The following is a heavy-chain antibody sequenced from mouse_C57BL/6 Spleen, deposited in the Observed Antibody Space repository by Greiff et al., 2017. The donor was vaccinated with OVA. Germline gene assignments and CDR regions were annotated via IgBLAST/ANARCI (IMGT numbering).Heavy chain of an antibody. CDR2: ISDGGSYT. CDR3: AIDRATAQAHYFDY. CDR1: GFTFSSYA. J-gene: IGHJ2*01. V-gene: IGHV5-4*01. D-gene: IGHD3-2*02. Sequence: EVKLVESGGGLVKPGGSLKLSCAASGFTFSSYAMSWVRQTPEKRLEWVATISDGGSYTYYPDNVKGRFTISRDNAKNNLYLQMSHLKSEDTAMYYCAIDRATAQAHYFDYWGQGTTLTVSS.